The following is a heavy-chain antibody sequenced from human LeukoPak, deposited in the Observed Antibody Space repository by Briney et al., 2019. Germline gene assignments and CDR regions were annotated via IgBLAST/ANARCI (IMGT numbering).Heavy chain of an antibody. D-gene: IGHD6-13*01. J-gene: IGHJ4*02. CDR2: ISGSGGST. CDR1: GFTFSSYA. CDR3: AKAFTSSWYYFDY. Sequence: GGSLRLSCAASGFTFSSYAMSWVRQAPGKGLEWVSGISGSGGSTYYADSVKGRFTTSRDNSKNALYLQMNSLRAEDTAVYYCAKAFTSSWYYFDYWGQGTLVTVSS. V-gene: IGHV3-23*01.